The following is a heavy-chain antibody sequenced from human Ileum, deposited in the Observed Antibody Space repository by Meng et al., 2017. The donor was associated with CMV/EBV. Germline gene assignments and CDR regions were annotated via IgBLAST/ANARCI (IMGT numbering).Heavy chain of an antibody. CDR1: GYTFTSYD. CDR2: MNPNSGNT. Sequence: ASVKVSCKASGYTFTSYDINWVRQATGQGLEWMGRMNPNSGNTGYAQKFQGRVTITRNTSISTAYMELSSLRSEDTAVYYCAREGPETYQLPPNYYYYGMDVWGQGTTVTVSS. D-gene: IGHD2-2*01. J-gene: IGHJ6*02. CDR3: AREGPETYQLPPNYYYYGMDV. V-gene: IGHV1-8*03.